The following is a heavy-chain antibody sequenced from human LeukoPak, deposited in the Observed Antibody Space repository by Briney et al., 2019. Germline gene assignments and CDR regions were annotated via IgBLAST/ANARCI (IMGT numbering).Heavy chain of an antibody. V-gene: IGHV4-30-4*07. J-gene: IGHJ3*02. Sequence: PSQTLSLTCAVSGGSISSGGYSWSWIRQPPGKGLEWIGYIYYSGSTYYNPSLKSRVTISVDTSKNQFSLKLSSVTAADTAVYYCARFRQSPSDAFDIWGQGTMVTVSS. D-gene: IGHD3-10*01. CDR2: IYYSGST. CDR1: GGSISSGGYS. CDR3: ARFRQSPSDAFDI.